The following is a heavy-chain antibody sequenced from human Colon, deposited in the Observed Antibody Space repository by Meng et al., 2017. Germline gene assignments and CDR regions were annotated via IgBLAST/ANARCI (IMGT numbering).Heavy chain of an antibody. CDR1: GFTFTYAW. CDR2: IKSKTDGETT. CDR3: TTPRDLYDSTGFDF. Sequence: GESLKISCAASGFTFTYAWMTWVRQAPGKGLEWVGRIKSKTDGETTDYSAPVKGRFTISRDDSKNTLFRQMSSLKTVDTAVYYCTTPRDLYDSTGFDFWGQGTLVTVSS. J-gene: IGHJ4*02. V-gene: IGHV3-15*01. D-gene: IGHD3-22*01.